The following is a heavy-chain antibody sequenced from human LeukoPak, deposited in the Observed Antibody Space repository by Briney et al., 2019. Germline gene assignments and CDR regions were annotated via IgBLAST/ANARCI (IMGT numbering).Heavy chain of an antibody. D-gene: IGHD3-3*01. CDR2: IWYDGSNK. V-gene: IGHV3-33*01. Sequence: PGGSLRLSCAASGFTFSSYGMHWVRQAPGKGLGWVAVIWYDGSNKYYADSVKGRFTISRDNSKNTLYLQMNSLRAEDTAVYYCARETPYYDFWSGYLERYYYYYGMDVWGQGTTVTVSS. CDR3: ARETPYYDFWSGYLERYYYYYGMDV. CDR1: GFTFSSYG. J-gene: IGHJ6*02.